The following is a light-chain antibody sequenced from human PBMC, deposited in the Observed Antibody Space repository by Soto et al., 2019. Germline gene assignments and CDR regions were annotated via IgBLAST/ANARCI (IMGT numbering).Light chain of an antibody. CDR2: SAS. J-gene: IGKJ5*01. V-gene: IGKV3-20*01. CDR3: QHYGSSPPII. Sequence: EIVWTEFPGTLSLTPGERARLSCRASQSVSSNYLAWYQQKPGQAPRLLLHSASSRATGIPDRFSGSGSGTDFTLTISRLEPEDFAVYYCQHYGSSPPIIFGQGTRLDIK. CDR1: QSVSSNY.